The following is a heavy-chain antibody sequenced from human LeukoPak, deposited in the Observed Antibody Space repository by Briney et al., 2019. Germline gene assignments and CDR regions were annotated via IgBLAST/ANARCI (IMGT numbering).Heavy chain of an antibody. J-gene: IGHJ6*03. CDR1: GFTVSSNY. CDR2: IYSGGST. Sequence: PGGSLRLSCAASGFTVSSNYMSWVRQAPGKGLEWVSVIYSGGSTYYADSVKGRFTISRDNSKNTLYLQMNSLRAEDTAVYYCARNRGYYYYYMDVWAKGTTVTVSS. V-gene: IGHV3-53*01. CDR3: ARNRGYYYYYMDV.